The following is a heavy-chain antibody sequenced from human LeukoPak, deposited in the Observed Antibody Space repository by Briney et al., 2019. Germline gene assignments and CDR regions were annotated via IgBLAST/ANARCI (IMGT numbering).Heavy chain of an antibody. CDR2: IYYSGST. V-gene: IGHV4-59*12. D-gene: IGHD6-13*01. Sequence: SGTLSLTFTGPGGSLKCLYWSWIRQPPGKGLGWVGYIYYSGSTNYNPSLKSRVTISVDTSKNQFSLKLSSVTAADTAVYYCARVAGDLYWYFDLWGRGTLVTVSS. CDR3: ARVAGDLYWYFDL. CDR1: GGSLKCLY. J-gene: IGHJ2*01.